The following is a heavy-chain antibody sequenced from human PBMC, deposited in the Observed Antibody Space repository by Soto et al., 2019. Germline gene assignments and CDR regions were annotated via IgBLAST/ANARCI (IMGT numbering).Heavy chain of an antibody. Sequence: SLRLSCAASGFTFSSYAMSWVRQAPGKWLEWVSAISGSGGSTYYADSVKGRFTISRDNSKNTLYLQMNSLRAEDTAVYYCAKDSDPVSTSSGDVWGQGTTVTVSS. V-gene: IGHV3-23*01. J-gene: IGHJ6*02. D-gene: IGHD6-25*01. CDR2: ISGSGGST. CDR1: GFTFSSYA. CDR3: AKDSDPVSTSSGDV.